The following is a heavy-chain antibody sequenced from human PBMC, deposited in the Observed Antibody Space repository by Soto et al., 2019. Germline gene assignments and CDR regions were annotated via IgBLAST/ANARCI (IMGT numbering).Heavy chain of an antibody. CDR1: GFTFSNAW. Sequence: EVQLVESGGGLVKPGGSLRLSCAASGFTFSNAWMSWVRQAPGKGLEWVGRIKSKTDGGTTDYAAPVKGRFTISRDDSKNTLYLQMNSLKTEDTAVYYCTTDGSGEPHQLLSRFVKAGIDYWGQGTLVTVSS. D-gene: IGHD2-2*01. V-gene: IGHV3-15*01. CDR2: IKSKTDGGTT. CDR3: TTDGSGEPHQLLSRFVKAGIDY. J-gene: IGHJ4*02.